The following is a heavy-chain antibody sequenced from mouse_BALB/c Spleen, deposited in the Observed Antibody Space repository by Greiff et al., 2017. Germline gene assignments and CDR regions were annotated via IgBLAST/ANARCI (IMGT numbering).Heavy chain of an antibody. CDR3: ARNWGLREFAMDY. V-gene: IGHV2-6-7*01. CDR2: IWGGGST. CDR1: GFSLTGYG. D-gene: IGHD1-1*01. Sequence: VQLVESGPGLVAPSQSLSITCTVSGFSLTGYGVHWVRQPPGKGLEWLGMIWGGGSTDYNSALKSRLSISKDNSKSQVCLKMNSLQTDDTAMYYCARNWGLREFAMDYWGQGTSVTVSS. J-gene: IGHJ4*01.